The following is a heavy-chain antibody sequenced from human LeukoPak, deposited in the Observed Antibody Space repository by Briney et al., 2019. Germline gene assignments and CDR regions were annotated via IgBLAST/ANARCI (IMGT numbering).Heavy chain of an antibody. CDR3: ARGLGNDGIFDY. J-gene: IGHJ4*02. V-gene: IGHV4-39*07. CDR1: GASVSGSNYY. Sequence: SETLSLTCAVSGASVSGSNYYWGWIRQPQGKGLEWIGNIYSSGSTYYNASLQSRVTISIDTSKNQFSLRLNSVTAADTAVYYCARGLGNDGIFDYWGQGTLVTVSS. D-gene: IGHD1-1*01. CDR2: IYSSGST.